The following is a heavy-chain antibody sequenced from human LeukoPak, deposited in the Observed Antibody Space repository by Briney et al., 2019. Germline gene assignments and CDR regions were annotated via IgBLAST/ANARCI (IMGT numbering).Heavy chain of an antibody. CDR1: GYTFTGYY. Sequence: GASVKVSCKASGYTFTGYYMHWVRQAPGQGLEWMGWINPNSGGTNYAQKFQGWVTMTRDTSISTAYMELSRLRSEDTAVYYCARNGDNWTPSRYYYGMDVWGQGTTVTVSS. CDR3: ARNGDNWTPSRYYYGMDV. CDR2: INPNSGGT. D-gene: IGHD1-20*01. V-gene: IGHV1-2*04. J-gene: IGHJ6*02.